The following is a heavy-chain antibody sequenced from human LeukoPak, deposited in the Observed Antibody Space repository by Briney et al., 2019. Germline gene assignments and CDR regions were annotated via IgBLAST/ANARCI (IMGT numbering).Heavy chain of an antibody. CDR3: AKDRVQPPSPPNYYGSGSPPYYFDY. D-gene: IGHD3-10*01. CDR2: ISGSGGST. J-gene: IGHJ4*02. V-gene: IGHV3-23*01. CDR1: GFTFSSHA. Sequence: GGSLRLSCAAFGFTFSSHAMSWVRQAPEKGLEWVSAISGSGGSTYYADSVKGRFTISRDNSKNTLYLQMNSLRAEDTAVYYCAKDRVQPPSPPNYYGSGSPPYYFDYWGQGTLVTVSS.